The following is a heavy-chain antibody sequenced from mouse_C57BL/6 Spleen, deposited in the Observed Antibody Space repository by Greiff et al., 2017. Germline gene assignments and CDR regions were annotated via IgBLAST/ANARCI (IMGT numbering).Heavy chain of an antibody. V-gene: IGHV1-19*01. Sequence: EVKLQESGPVLVKPGASVKMSCKASGYTFTDYYMNWVKQSHGKSLEWIGVINPYNGGTSYNQKFKGKATLTVDKSSSTAYMELNSLTSEDSAVYYCAREGDGYFDYWGQGTTLTVSS. CDR3: AREGDGYFDY. J-gene: IGHJ2*01. CDR2: INPYNGGT. D-gene: IGHD3-3*01. CDR1: GYTFTDYY.